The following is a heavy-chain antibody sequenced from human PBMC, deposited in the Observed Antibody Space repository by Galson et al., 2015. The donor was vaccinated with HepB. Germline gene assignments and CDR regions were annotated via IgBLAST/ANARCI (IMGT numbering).Heavy chain of an antibody. D-gene: IGHD6-13*01. CDR1: GGTFSSYA. Sequence: SVKVSCKASGGTFSSYATSWVRQAPGQGLEWMGGIIPIFGTANYAQKFQGRVTITADESTSTAYMELSSLRSEDTAVYYCARSRRAAADDWGQGTLVTVSS. J-gene: IGHJ4*02. CDR3: ARSRRAAADD. CDR2: IIPIFGTA. V-gene: IGHV1-69*13.